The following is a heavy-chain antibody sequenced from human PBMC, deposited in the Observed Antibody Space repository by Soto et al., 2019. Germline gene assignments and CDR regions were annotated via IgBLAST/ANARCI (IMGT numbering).Heavy chain of an antibody. J-gene: IGHJ4*02. CDR2: IVSSGSST. Sequence: GSLRVSCAASGFSFSSYAMSWVRQAPGKGLEWVSAIVSSGSSTYYADSVKGRFTISRDNSKNTLYLQMNSLRAEDTAVYYCARRSWEIFAATHKFDYWGQGTLVTVSS. V-gene: IGHV3-23*01. CDR1: GFSFSSYA. CDR3: ARRSWEIFAATHKFDY. D-gene: IGHD3-10*01.